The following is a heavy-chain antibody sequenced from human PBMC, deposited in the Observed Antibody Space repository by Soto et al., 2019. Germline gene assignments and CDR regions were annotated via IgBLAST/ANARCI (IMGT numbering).Heavy chain of an antibody. J-gene: IGHJ6*02. V-gene: IGHV4-31*03. Sequence: QVQLQESGPGLVKPSQTLSLTCTVSGGSISSGGYFWSWIRQHPGKGLEWIWFIYYSGSTYYNPSLKSSVTIAVDKSKTQFYLKLSSVTAADTAVYYCAREEAAPYYYYGMDVWGQGTTVTVSS. CDR1: GGSISSGGYF. CDR3: AREEAAPYYYYGMDV. CDR2: IYYSGST. D-gene: IGHD6-6*01.